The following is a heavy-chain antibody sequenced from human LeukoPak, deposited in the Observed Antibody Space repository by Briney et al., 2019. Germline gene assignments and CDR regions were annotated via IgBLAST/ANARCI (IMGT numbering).Heavy chain of an antibody. V-gene: IGHV3-23*01. CDR2: ISGFGSSP. Sequence: PGGSLRLSCVASGFSFSNYAMSGVRQAPGKGLEWVSGISGFGSSPYYADSVKGRFTISRDNSKNTLYLQMNSLRAEDTAVYYCADLGTTYYYDHSTYWGRGTLVTVSS. CDR1: GFSFSNYA. J-gene: IGHJ4*02. D-gene: IGHD3-22*01. CDR3: ADLGTTYYYDHSTY.